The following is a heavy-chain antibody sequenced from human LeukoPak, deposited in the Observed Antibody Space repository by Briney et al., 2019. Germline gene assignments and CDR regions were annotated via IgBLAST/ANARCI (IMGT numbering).Heavy chain of an antibody. CDR1: GGSFSGYY. Sequence: SETLSLTCAVYGGSFSGYYWSWIRQHPGKGLEWIGYIYYSGSTYYNPSLKSRVTISGDTSKNQFSLKLRSVTAADTAVYYCASLVVVVVTASEIDYWGQGTLVTVSS. D-gene: IGHD2-21*02. J-gene: IGHJ4*02. CDR2: IYYSGST. CDR3: ASLVVVVVTASEIDY. V-gene: IGHV4-34*01.